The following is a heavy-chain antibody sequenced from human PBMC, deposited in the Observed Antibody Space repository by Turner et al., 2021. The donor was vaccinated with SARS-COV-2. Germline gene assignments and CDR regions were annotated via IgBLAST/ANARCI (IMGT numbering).Heavy chain of an antibody. CDR2: IYYSAST. Sequence: QLQLQESDPGLVKPSETLSLTCTVSGGSISSSSYYWGWIRQPPGKGLEWIGNIYYSASTFYHPSLKSRVTISVDPSKNQFSLKLTAVTAADTAVYYCARLMDTAMDYYGTDVWGQGTTVTVSS. V-gene: IGHV4-39*01. D-gene: IGHD5-18*01. CDR1: GGSISSSSYY. J-gene: IGHJ6*02. CDR3: ARLMDTAMDYYGTDV.